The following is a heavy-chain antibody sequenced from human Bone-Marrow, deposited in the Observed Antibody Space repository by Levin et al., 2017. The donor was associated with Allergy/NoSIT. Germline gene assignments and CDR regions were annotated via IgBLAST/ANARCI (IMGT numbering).Heavy chain of an antibody. CDR1: GASIGSGTYY. CDR2: IYFTGST. Sequence: PSETLSLTCTVSGASIGSGTYYWAWIRQPPGKGLEWIGSIYFTGSTYYKSSLKSRILISADSSKNQFSLTLNSVSAAATAVYYCTRHPPRLPFFDPWGQGTLVIVSS. CDR3: TRHPPRLPFFDP. J-gene: IGHJ5*02. D-gene: IGHD3-16*01. V-gene: IGHV4-39*01.